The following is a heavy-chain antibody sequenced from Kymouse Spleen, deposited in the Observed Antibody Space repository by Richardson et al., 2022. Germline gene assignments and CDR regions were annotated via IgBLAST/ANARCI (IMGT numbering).Heavy chain of an antibody. V-gene: IGHV4-59*01. CDR2: IYYSGST. CDR1: GGSISSYY. CDR3: AAHNWNQLFTLTT. Sequence: QVQLQESGPGLVKPSETLSLTCTVSGGSISSYYWSWIRQPPGKGLEWIGYIYYSGSTNYNPSLKSRVTISVDTSKNQFSLKLSSVTAADTAVYYCAAHNWNQLFTLTTGAREPWSPSPQ. D-gene: IGHD1-20*01,IGHD1-7*01. J-gene: IGHJ4*02.